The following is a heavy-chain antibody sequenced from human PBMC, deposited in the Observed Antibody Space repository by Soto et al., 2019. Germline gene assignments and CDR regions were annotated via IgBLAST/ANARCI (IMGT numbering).Heavy chain of an antibody. J-gene: IGHJ4*02. D-gene: IGHD6-19*01. CDR1: GSTFSTYD. Sequence: QVQLVQSWAEVKKPGDSVKVSCKASGSTFSTYDISWVPQAPGQGLEWMGWMDPKSGATDYAQKFQGRVTMTINTSINTAYMELSRLTSEDTAVYYCAGGRGWRDVWGQGTLVTVAS. CDR3: AGGRGWRDV. V-gene: IGHV1-8*01. CDR2: MDPKSGAT.